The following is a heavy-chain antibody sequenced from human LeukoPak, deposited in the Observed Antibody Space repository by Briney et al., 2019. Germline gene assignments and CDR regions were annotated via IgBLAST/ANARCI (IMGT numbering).Heavy chain of an antibody. D-gene: IGHD1-26*01. V-gene: IGHV3-23*01. J-gene: IGHJ4*02. CDR2: ISGSGAST. CDR1: GFTFSNYA. CDR3: ARSDGSFDY. Sequence: GGSLRLSCAASGFTFSNYAMKWVRQAPGKGLEWVSTISGSGASTYYADSLKGRFTISRDNSKNTLYLQMNSLRAEDTAVYYCARSDGSFDYWGQGTLVTVSS.